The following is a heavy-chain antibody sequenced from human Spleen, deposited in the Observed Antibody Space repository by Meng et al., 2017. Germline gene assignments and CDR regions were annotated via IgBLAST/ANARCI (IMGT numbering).Heavy chain of an antibody. CDR1: GFTFSSYG. CDR3: ARGRVEAAALPSYYFDY. V-gene: IGHV3-33*01. Sequence: GESLKISCAASGFTFSSYGMHWVRQAPGKGLEWVAVIWYDGSNKYYADSVKGRFTISRDNSKNTLYLQMNSLRAEDTAVYYCARGRVEAAALPSYYFDYWGQGTLVTVSS. CDR2: IWYDGSNK. J-gene: IGHJ4*02. D-gene: IGHD6-13*01.